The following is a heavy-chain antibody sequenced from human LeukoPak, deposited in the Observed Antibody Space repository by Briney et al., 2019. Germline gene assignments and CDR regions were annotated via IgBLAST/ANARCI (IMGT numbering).Heavy chain of an antibody. J-gene: IGHJ4*02. V-gene: IGHV3-23*01. D-gene: IGHD6-19*01. Sequence: PGGSLRLSCAASGFTFSSYAMSWVRLAPGKGLEWVSAISGSGGSTYYADSVKGRFTISRDNSKNTLYLQMNSLRAEDTAVYYCAKRRSGWYLFDYWGQGTLVTVSS. CDR2: ISGSGGST. CDR3: AKRRSGWYLFDY. CDR1: GFTFSSYA.